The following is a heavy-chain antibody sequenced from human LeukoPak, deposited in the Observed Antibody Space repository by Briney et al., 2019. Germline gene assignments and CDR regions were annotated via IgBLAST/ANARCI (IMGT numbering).Heavy chain of an antibody. V-gene: IGHV1-18*01. CDR2: ISVYNGDT. Sequence: GASVKVCCKASGYTFTSYDINWVRQATGQGLEWVGWISVYNGDTNYAQNLQGRVTMTTDTSTSTAYMELRTLRSDDTAVYYCARDRWVPGGRSGSVDYWGQGTLVTVYS. CDR3: ARDRWVPGGRSGSVDY. CDR1: GYTFTSYD. J-gene: IGHJ4*02. D-gene: IGHD3-3*01.